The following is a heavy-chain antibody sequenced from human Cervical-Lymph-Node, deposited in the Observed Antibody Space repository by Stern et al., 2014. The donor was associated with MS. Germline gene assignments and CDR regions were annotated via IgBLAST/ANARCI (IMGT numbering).Heavy chain of an antibody. Sequence: EVQLVESGGGLVKPGGSLRLSCAASGFTFSSYSMNWVRQAPGKGLEWVSGISWNSGSIGYADSVKGRFTISRDNAKNSLYLQMNSLRAEDTALYYCAKGPRGYYFDYWGQGTLVTVSS. D-gene: IGHD3-10*01. CDR1: GFTFSSYS. V-gene: IGHV3-9*01. J-gene: IGHJ4*02. CDR2: ISWNSGSI. CDR3: AKGPRGYYFDY.